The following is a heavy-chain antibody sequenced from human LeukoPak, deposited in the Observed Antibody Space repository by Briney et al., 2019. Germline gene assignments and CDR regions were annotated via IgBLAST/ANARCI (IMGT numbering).Heavy chain of an antibody. V-gene: IGHV1-69-2*01. CDR3: QVVGYGDYNGQYYFDY. J-gene: IGHJ4*02. CDR2: VDPEDGET. Sequence: ATVKISCKVSGYTFTDYYMHWVQQAPGKGLEWMGLVDPEDGETIYAEKFQGRVTITADTSTDTAYMELSSLRSEDTAVYYCQVVGYGDYNGQYYFDYWGQGTLVTVSS. D-gene: IGHD4-17*01. CDR1: GYTFTDYY.